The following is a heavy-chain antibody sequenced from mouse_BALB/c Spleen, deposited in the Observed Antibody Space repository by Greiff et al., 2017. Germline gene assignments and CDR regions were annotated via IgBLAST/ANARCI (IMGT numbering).Heavy chain of an antibody. J-gene: IGHJ4*01. CDR2: IYWDDDK. Sequence: QVTLKESGPGILQPSQTLSLTCSFSGFSLTTSGMGVSWIRQPSGKGLEWLAHIYWDDDKRYNPSLKSRLTISKDTSRNQVFLKITSVDTADTATYYCARNPYLLYAMDYWGQGTSVTVSS. D-gene: IGHD5-5*01. CDR1: GFSLTTSGMG. V-gene: IGHV8-12*01. CDR3: ARNPYLLYAMDY.